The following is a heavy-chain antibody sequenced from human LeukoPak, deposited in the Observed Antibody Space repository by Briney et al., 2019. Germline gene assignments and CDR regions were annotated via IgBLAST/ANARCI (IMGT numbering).Heavy chain of an antibody. J-gene: IGHJ4*02. CDR2: INPNSGGT. V-gene: IGHV1-2*06. D-gene: IGHD2-2*01. CDR3: ARPYLGYCSSTSCPASDY. Sequence: ASVKVSCKASGNTFTGYYMHWVRQAPGQGLEWMGRINPNSGGTNYAQKFQGRVTMTRDTSISTAYMELSRLRSDDTAVYYCARPYLGYCSSTSCPASDYWGQGTLVTVSS. CDR1: GNTFTGYY.